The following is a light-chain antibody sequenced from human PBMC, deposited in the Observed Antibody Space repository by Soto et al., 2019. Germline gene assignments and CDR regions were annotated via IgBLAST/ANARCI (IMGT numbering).Light chain of an antibody. CDR3: QQYNTWPPLT. V-gene: IGKV3-15*01. CDR1: QSVSSK. CDR2: GAS. J-gene: IGKJ1*01. Sequence: EIVMTQSPATLSVSPGERATLSCRASQSVSSKLAWYQQKPGQAPRLLIYGASTRATGIPARFSGSGSGTEFTLTISSLQPEDFALYYCQQYNTWPPLTFGQGTKLEIK.